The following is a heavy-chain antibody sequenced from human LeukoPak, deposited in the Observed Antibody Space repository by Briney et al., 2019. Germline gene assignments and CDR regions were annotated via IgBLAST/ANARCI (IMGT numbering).Heavy chain of an antibody. CDR3: ARHFWSGYYRDY. V-gene: IGHV1-69*05. D-gene: IGHD3-3*02. J-gene: IGHJ4*02. Sequence: APVKVSCKASGGTFSSYAISWVRQAPGQGLEWMGGIIPIFGTANYAQKFQGRVTIHTDESTSTAYMELSSLRSEDTAVYYCARHFWSGYYRDYWGQRTLVTVSS. CDR2: IIPIFGTA. CDR1: GGTFSSYA.